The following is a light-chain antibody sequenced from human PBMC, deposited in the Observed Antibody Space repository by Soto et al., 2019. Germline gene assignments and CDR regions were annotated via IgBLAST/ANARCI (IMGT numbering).Light chain of an antibody. CDR1: QSVSSPY. CDR3: QQYGSSPFT. J-gene: IGKJ3*01. CDR2: GAS. Sequence: EVVLTQSPVTLSLSPGERATLSCRASQSVSSPYLAWYQKKPGQPPRLLIYGASSRATDIPARFIGSGSGTEFTLTIARLAPEEFAMYYCQQYGSSPFTFGPGTKVDI. V-gene: IGKV3-20*01.